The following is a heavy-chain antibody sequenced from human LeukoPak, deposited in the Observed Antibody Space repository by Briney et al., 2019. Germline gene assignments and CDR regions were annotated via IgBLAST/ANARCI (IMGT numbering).Heavy chain of an antibody. CDR3: ARSSAVWFGELSPLGYYYGMDV. Sequence: SETLSLTCTVSGGSISSGGYYWSWLRQHPGKGLEWIGYIYYSGSTYYNPSLKSRVTISVDTSKNQFSLKLSCVTAADTAVYYCARSSAVWFGELSPLGYYYGMDVWGQGTTVTVSS. CDR2: IYYSGST. CDR1: GGSISSGGYY. V-gene: IGHV4-31*03. D-gene: IGHD3-10*01. J-gene: IGHJ6*02.